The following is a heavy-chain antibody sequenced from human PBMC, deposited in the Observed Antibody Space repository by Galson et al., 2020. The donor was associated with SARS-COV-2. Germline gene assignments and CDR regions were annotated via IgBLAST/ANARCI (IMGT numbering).Heavy chain of an antibody. V-gene: IGHV3-23*01. Sequence: GGSMRLSCAASGFTFSRYALAWVRQAPGKGLEWVSGISGGGGSTYYVDSVKGRFTISRDTSQNTVHLQMSSLRAEDTAVYYCAKDRGNDYGDQLDFWGQGTLVTVSS. D-gene: IGHD4-17*01. J-gene: IGHJ4*02. CDR2: ISGGGGST. CDR3: AKDRGNDYGDQLDF. CDR1: GFTFSRYA.